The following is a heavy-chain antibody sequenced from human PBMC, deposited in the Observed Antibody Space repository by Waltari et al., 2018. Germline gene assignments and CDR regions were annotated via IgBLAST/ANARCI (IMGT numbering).Heavy chain of an antibody. J-gene: IGHJ4*02. CDR2: ISASGGTT. CDR1: GFTFSNYA. Sequence: EVQLVESGGGLVQPGGSLRLSCAASGFTFSNYAMSWVRQAPGKGLEWVSVISASGGTTYYADSVKGRFTISRDNSKNTLYLQMNSLRAEDTAVYYCASRSMSGYYYRGFDYWGQGTLVTVSS. D-gene: IGHD1-26*01. V-gene: IGHV3-23*04. CDR3: ASRSMSGYYYRGFDY.